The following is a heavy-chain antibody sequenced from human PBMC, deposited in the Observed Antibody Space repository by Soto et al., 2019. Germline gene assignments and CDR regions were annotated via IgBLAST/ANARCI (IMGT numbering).Heavy chain of an antibody. J-gene: IGHJ6*02. V-gene: IGHV4-31*03. CDR3: ARLLTMLRGYGMDV. Sequence: QVQLQESGPRLVKPSQTLSLTCIVSGGSISSGDYYWSWIRQHPGKGLEWIGYIYYSGSAYYNPSLKSRLTISVDTSENQFSLKLSSVTAADTAVYYCARLLTMLRGYGMDVWGQGTTVTVSS. CDR1: GGSISSGDYY. D-gene: IGHD3-10*01. CDR2: IYYSGSA.